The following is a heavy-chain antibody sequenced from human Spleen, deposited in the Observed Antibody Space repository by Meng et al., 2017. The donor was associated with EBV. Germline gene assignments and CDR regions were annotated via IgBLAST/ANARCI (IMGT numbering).Heavy chain of an antibody. J-gene: IGHJ4*02. V-gene: IGHV1-18*01. CDR2: MSAYSGYT. CDR1: GYTFISYG. D-gene: IGHD1-1*01. Sequence: QVQLVQSGAEVKKXXAXVTVSXKASGYTFISYGISWVRQAPGQGLEWMGWMSAYSGYTSYAQKVQGRVSMTTETSTSTAYMELRSLTADDTAVYYCARAGAPGTTFHTGYWGQGTLVTVSS. CDR3: ARAGAPGTTFHTGY.